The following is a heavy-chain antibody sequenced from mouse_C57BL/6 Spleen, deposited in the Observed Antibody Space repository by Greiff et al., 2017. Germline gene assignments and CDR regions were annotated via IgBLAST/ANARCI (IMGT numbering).Heavy chain of an antibody. J-gene: IGHJ3*01. D-gene: IGHD1-1*01. CDR2: ISSGGSYT. Sequence: EVKLVESGGDLVKPGGSLKLSCAASGFTFSSYGMSWVRQTPDKRLEWVATISSGGSYTYYPDSVKGRFTIARDNAKNTLYLQMSSLKSEDTAMYYCARHYGSSYGWFAYWGQGTLVTVSA. CDR1: GFTFSSYG. V-gene: IGHV5-6*01. CDR3: ARHYGSSYGWFAY.